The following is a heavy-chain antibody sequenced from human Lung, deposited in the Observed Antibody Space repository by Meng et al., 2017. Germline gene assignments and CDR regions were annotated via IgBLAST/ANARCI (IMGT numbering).Heavy chain of an antibody. D-gene: IGHD6-13*01. J-gene: IGHJ4*02. CDR2: IKSNSDGGTT. Sequence: ESELVESGGGLVKLGGSLRLSWLASGFSFTDAWMSWVRQAPGKGLEWVGRIKSNSDGGTTDYAAPVKGRFTISRDDSKNTLYLQMNSLITEDTAVYFCATGAAAADHWGQGTLVTVSS. V-gene: IGHV3-15*01. CDR3: ATGAAAADH. CDR1: GFSFTDAW.